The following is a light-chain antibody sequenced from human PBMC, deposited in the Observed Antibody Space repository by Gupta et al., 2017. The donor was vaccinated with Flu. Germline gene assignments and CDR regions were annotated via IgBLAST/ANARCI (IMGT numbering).Light chain of an antibody. CDR3: CSDVGSDTVI. CDR2: DVD. Sequence: QSALTQPRSVSGSPAQSVTISCTGTSNNVGSSKYVSWYQQKPGKAPTLIIYDVDKRPAGVPGRFSGSKSDNTASLTISGRQAEDEADYYYCSDVGSDTVIFGGGTKLTVL. CDR1: SNNVGSSKY. J-gene: IGLJ2*01. V-gene: IGLV2-11*02.